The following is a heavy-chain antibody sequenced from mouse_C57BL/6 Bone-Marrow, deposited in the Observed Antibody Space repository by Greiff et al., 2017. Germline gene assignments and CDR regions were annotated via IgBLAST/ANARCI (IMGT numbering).Heavy chain of an antibody. V-gene: IGHV1-81*01. CDR1: GYTFTSYG. Sequence: QVHVKQSGAELARPGASVKLSCKASGYTFTSYGISWVKQRTGQGLEWIGEIYPRSGNTYYNEKFKGKATLTADKSSSTAYMELRSLTSEDSAVYFCAREDYGIDYWGQGTTLTVSS. J-gene: IGHJ2*01. D-gene: IGHD2-1*01. CDR2: IYPRSGNT. CDR3: AREDYGIDY.